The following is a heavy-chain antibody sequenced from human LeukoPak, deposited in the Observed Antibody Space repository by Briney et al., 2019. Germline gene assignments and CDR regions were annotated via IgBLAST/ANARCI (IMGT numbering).Heavy chain of an antibody. CDR3: ARWRHDYGDEKFDP. Sequence: PGGSLTLSCAASGFTFSSYWMSWVRQAPGKGLEWVANIKQDGREKYYVDSVKRRFTISRDNAKNSLYLQMNSLRAEDTAVYYCARWRHDYGDEKFDPWGQGTPVTVSS. CDR2: IKQDGREK. J-gene: IGHJ5*02. V-gene: IGHV3-7*01. D-gene: IGHD4-17*01. CDR1: GFTFSSYW.